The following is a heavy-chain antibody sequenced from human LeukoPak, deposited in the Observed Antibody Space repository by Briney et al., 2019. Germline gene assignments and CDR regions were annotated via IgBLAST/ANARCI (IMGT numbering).Heavy chain of an antibody. Sequence: ASVKVSCKASGYTFTSYGISWVRQAPGQGLEWMGWISAYNGNTNYAQKLQGRVTMTTDTSTSTAYMELRSLRSDDTAVYYCARDIVVVVAATRHYMDVWGKGTTVTVSS. D-gene: IGHD2-15*01. CDR1: GYTFTSYG. J-gene: IGHJ6*03. CDR2: ISAYNGNT. CDR3: ARDIVVVVAATRHYMDV. V-gene: IGHV1-18*01.